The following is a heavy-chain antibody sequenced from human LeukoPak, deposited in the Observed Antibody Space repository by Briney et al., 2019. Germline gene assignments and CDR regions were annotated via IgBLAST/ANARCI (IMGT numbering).Heavy chain of an antibody. CDR2: INPSGGST. Sequence: EASVKVSCKASGYTFTIYDMHCVRQAPGQGLEWMGIINPSGGSTSYAQKFQGRVTMTRDMSTSTVYMELSSLRSEDTAVYYCARDLGWEHKGNYYYYYMDVWGKGTTVTVSS. J-gene: IGHJ6*03. CDR1: GYTFTIYD. V-gene: IGHV1-46*01. CDR3: ARDLGWEHKGNYYYYYMDV. D-gene: IGHD1-26*01.